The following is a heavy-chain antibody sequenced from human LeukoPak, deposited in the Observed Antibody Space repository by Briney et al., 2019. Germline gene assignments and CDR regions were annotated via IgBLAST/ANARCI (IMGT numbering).Heavy chain of an antibody. CDR3: ARYRPTSLWLRSNYYFDY. J-gene: IGHJ4*02. CDR1: GGSFSGYY. CDR2: INHSGST. Sequence: SETLSLTCAVYGGSFSGYYWSWIRQPPGKGLEWIGEINHSGSTNYNPSLKSRVTISVDTSKNQFSLTLSSVTAADTAVYYCARYRPTSLWLRSNYYFDYWGQGTLVTVSS. V-gene: IGHV4-34*01. D-gene: IGHD5-12*01.